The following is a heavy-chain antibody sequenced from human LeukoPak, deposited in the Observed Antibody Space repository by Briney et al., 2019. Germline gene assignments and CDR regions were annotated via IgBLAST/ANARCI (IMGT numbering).Heavy chain of an antibody. Sequence: SETLSLTCTVSGGSISSSSYYWGWIRQPPGKGLEWIGSIYYSGSNYYNPSLKSRVTISVDTSKNQFSLKLSSVTAADTAVYFCVRVGHSSSSYYFDYWGQGTLVTVSS. CDR1: GGSISSSSYY. D-gene: IGHD6-6*01. CDR2: IYYSGSN. CDR3: VRVGHSSSSYYFDY. V-gene: IGHV4-39*07. J-gene: IGHJ4*02.